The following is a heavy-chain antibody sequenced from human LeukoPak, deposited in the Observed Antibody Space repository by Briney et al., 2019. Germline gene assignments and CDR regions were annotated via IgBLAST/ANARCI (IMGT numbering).Heavy chain of an antibody. D-gene: IGHD3-3*01. Sequence: ASVTVSCKASVCTFISYASSWVRQAPGQGLEWMGGIIPIFGTANYAQKFQGRVTITTDESTSTAYMELSSLRSEDTAVYYCASGGRDYDFWSGYNGAFDIWGQGTMVTVSS. CDR3: ASGGRDYDFWSGYNGAFDI. J-gene: IGHJ3*02. V-gene: IGHV1-69*05. CDR2: IIPIFGTA. CDR1: VCTFISYA.